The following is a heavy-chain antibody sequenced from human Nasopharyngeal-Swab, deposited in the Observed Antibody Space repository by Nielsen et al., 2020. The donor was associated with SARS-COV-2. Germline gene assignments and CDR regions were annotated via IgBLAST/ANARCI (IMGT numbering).Heavy chain of an antibody. V-gene: IGHV3-64D*06. J-gene: IGHJ5*02. CDR2: ISSNGGST. Sequence: GESLKISCSASGFTFSSYAMHWVRQAPGKGLESVSAISSNGGSTYYADSVKGRFTISRDNSKNTLYLQMSSLRAEDTAVYYCVKPVHITMVRGVMSGPNWFDPWGQGTLVTVSS. CDR1: GFTFSSYA. CDR3: VKPVHITMVRGVMSGPNWFDP. D-gene: IGHD3-10*01.